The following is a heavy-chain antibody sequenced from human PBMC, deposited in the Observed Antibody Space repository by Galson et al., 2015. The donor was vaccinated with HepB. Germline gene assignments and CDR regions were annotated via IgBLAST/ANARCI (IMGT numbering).Heavy chain of an antibody. V-gene: IGHV3-64*01. Sequence: SLRLSCAASGFTFSSYAMHWVRQAPGKGLEYVSGISSNGGSTYYVNSVKGRFTISRDNSKNALYLQMGSLRAEDMAVYYCARVAGGEYYSGGSCFPLNDYYGMDVWGQGTTVTVSS. CDR3: ARVAGGEYYSGGSCFPLNDYYGMDV. J-gene: IGHJ6*02. CDR2: ISSNGGST. D-gene: IGHD2-15*01. CDR1: GFTFSSYA.